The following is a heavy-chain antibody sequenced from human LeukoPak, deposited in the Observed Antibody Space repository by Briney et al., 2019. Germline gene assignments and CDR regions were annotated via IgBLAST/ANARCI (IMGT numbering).Heavy chain of an antibody. CDR3: AKPPMVRGVITHFDY. J-gene: IGHJ4*02. V-gene: IGHV3-23*01. CDR1: GFTFSSYA. Sequence: GGSLRLSCAASGFTFSSYAMSWVRQAPGKGLEWVSAISGSGGSTYYADSVKGRFTISRDNSKNTLYLQMNSLRAEDTAVYYCAKPPMVRGVITHFDYWGQGTLVTVSS. D-gene: IGHD3-10*01. CDR2: ISGSGGST.